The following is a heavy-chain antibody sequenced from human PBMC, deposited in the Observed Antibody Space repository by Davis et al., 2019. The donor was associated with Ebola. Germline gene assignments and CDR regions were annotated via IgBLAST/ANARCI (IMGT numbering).Heavy chain of an antibody. J-gene: IGHJ5*02. V-gene: IGHV4-34*01. CDR1: GGSFSGYY. CDR3: ARGYYGGWFDP. Sequence: MPSETLSLTCAVYGGSFSGYYWSWIRQPPGKGLEWIGEINHSGSTNYNPSLKSRVTISVDTSKNQFSLKLSSVTAANTAVYYCARGYYGGWFDPWGQRTLVTVSS. D-gene: IGHD3-10*01. CDR2: INHSGST.